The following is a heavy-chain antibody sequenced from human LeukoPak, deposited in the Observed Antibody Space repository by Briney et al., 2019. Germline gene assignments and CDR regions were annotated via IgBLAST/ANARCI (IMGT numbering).Heavy chain of an antibody. CDR3: ARGAELLWFGELYSVANWFDP. J-gene: IGHJ5*02. CDR2: INPNSGGT. V-gene: IGHV1-2*02. D-gene: IGHD3-10*01. CDR1: GYTFTGYH. Sequence: ASVKVSCKSSGYTFTGYHMHWVRQAPGQGLEWTGWINPNSGGTNYAQKFQGRVTMTRDTSISTAYMELSRLRSDDTAVYYCARGAELLWFGELYSVANWFDPWGQGTLVTVSS.